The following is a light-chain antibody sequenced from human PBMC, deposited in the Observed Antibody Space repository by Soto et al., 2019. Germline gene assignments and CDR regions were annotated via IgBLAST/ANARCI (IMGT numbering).Light chain of an antibody. Sequence: QSALTQPASVSGSPGQSITISCTGTSSDVGTYNYVTWHQQHPGKAPKLMIFEVSNRPSGVSNRFSGSKSGNTASLTISGLQAEDEADYYCSSYTTSSTGVVFGGGTKLTVL. V-gene: IGLV2-14*01. CDR1: SSDVGTYNY. J-gene: IGLJ2*01. CDR2: EVS. CDR3: SSYTTSSTGVV.